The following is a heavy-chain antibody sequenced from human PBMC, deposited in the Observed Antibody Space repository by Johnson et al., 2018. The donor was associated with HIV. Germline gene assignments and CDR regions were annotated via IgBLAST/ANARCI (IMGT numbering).Heavy chain of an antibody. Sequence: VQLVESGGTLVQPGGSLRLSCAASGFTVSSNYMSWVRQAPGKGLEWVSVIYSGGSTYYADSVKGRFTISRDNSKNTQYLQMNSRRAEDTAVYYCARPRRLFEGHDAFDIWGQGTMVTVSS. V-gene: IGHV3-66*02. J-gene: IGHJ3*02. D-gene: IGHD6-25*01. CDR2: IYSGGST. CDR1: GFTVSSNY. CDR3: ARPRRLFEGHDAFDI.